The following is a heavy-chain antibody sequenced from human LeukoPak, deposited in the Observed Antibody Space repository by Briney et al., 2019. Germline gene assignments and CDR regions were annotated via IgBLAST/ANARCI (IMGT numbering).Heavy chain of an antibody. CDR2: IKQDGSEK. V-gene: IGHV3-7*03. Sequence: PGGSLRLSXAASGFTFSSYWMSWVRQAPGKGLEWVANIKQDGSEKYYVDSVKGRFTISRDNSKNTLYLQMNSLRAEDTAVYYCAKALNPAWLDPWGQGTLVTVSS. CDR3: AKALNPAWLDP. J-gene: IGHJ5*02. CDR1: GFTFSSYW. D-gene: IGHD1-14*01.